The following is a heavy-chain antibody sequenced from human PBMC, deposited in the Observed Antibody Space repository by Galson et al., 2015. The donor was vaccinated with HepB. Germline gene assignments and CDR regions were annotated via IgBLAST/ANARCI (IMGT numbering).Heavy chain of an antibody. Sequence: SLRLSCAASGFTFNTYSMNWVRQAPGRGLEWVSYISGPSSAIYYADSAKGRFTISRDNAQNSLYLQMNSLRAEDTAVYYCARPFLEWSQSALDIWGQGTMVTVSS. J-gene: IGHJ3*02. CDR3: ARPFLEWSQSALDI. V-gene: IGHV3-48*04. D-gene: IGHD3-3*01. CDR2: ISGPSSAI. CDR1: GFTFNTYS.